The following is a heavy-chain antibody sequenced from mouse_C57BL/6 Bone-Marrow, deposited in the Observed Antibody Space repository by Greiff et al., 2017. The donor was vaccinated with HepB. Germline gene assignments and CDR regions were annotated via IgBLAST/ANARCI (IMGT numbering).Heavy chain of an antibody. J-gene: IGHJ4*01. D-gene: IGHD1-1*01. CDR1: GYSFTGYY. CDR3: ARFPYYYGSSLASIDY. Sequence: EVQLQQSGPELVKPGASVKISCKASGYSFTGYYMNWVKQSPEKSLEWIGEINPSTGGTTYNQKFKAKATLTVDKSSSTAYMQLKSLTSEDSAVYYCARFPYYYGSSLASIDYWGQGTSVTVSS. V-gene: IGHV1-42*01. CDR2: INPSTGGT.